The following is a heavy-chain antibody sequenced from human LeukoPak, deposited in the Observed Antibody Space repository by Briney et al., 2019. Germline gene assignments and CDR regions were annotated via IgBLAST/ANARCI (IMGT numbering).Heavy chain of an antibody. Sequence: GGSLRLSCAVSGFTFDDYTIHWVRQAPGKGLEWVSLISWGGASTYYADSVKGRFTISRDNSRNSLYLQMNSLGTEDTAVYYCAKVQSPQVVTKSLDFWGQGTLVTVSS. J-gene: IGHJ4*02. CDR1: GFTFDDYT. CDR2: ISWGGAST. V-gene: IGHV3-43*01. CDR3: AKVQSPQVVTKSLDF. D-gene: IGHD3-22*01.